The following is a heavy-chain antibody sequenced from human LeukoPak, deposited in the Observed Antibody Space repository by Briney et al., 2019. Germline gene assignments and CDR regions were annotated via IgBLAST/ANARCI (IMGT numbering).Heavy chain of an antibody. CDR2: IKQDGSEK. CDR3: ARAQRWLQSSEFDP. J-gene: IGHJ5*02. D-gene: IGHD5-24*01. Sequence: GGSLRLSCAASGFTFSSYWMSWVRQAPGKGLEWVANIKQDGSEKYYVDSVKGRFTISRDNAKNSLYLQMNSLRAEDTAVYYCARAQRWLQSSEFDPWGQGTLVTVSS. CDR1: GFTFSSYW. V-gene: IGHV3-7*01.